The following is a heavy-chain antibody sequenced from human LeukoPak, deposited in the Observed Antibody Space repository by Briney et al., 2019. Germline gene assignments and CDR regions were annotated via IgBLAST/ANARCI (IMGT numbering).Heavy chain of an antibody. CDR2: IYYTGST. J-gene: IGHJ4*02. CDR1: GASIISGGYY. V-gene: IGHV4-31*03. Sequence: SQTLSLTCTVSGASIISGGYYWSWIRQHPGKGLEWIGYIYYTGSTYYNPSLKSRVTISVDRSKNQFSLKLSSVTAADTAVYYCARTMVRGVISYWGQGTLVTVSS. D-gene: IGHD3-10*01. CDR3: ARTMVRGVISY.